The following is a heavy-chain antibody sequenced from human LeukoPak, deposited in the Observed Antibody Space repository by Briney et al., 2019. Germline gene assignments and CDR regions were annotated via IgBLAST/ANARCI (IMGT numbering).Heavy chain of an antibody. CDR2: ISGSGDNT. CDR1: GFSFSNYA. V-gene: IGHV3-23*01. J-gene: IGHJ4*02. CDR3: AKGKTGPYFDY. Sequence: GGSLRLSCAASGFSFSNYAMSWVRQAPGEGLEWVSDISGSGDNTHYADSVKGRFTVSRDNSRNTLFLQMNSLRAEDTAVYYCAKGKTGPYFDYWGQGTLVSVSS. D-gene: IGHD7-27*01.